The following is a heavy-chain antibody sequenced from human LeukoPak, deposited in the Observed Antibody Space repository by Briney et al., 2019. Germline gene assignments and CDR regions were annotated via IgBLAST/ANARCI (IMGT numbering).Heavy chain of an antibody. Sequence: PSETLSLTCAVYGGSFSGYYWSWIRQPPGKGREWIGEINHRGGTNYNPSLKSRVTLSVDTSKNQFSLKLSPVTAANTAVYYCERYCRSTSCSGDYYYGMDVWGQGTTVTVSS. J-gene: IGHJ6*02. D-gene: IGHD2-2*01. CDR3: ERYCRSTSCSGDYYYGMDV. CDR1: GGSFSGYY. CDR2: INHRGGT. V-gene: IGHV4-34*01.